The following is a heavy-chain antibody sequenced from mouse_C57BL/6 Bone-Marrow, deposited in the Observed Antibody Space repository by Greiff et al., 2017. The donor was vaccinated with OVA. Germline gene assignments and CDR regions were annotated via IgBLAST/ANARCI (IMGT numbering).Heavy chain of an antibody. D-gene: IGHD2-1*01. J-gene: IGHJ3*01. CDR3: AHYGNYEGFAY. CDR2: IDPEDGET. Sequence: VQLKESGAELVKPGASVKLSCTASGFNIKDYYMHWVKQRTEQGLEWIGRIDPEDGETKYAPKFQGKATITADTSSNTAYLQLSSLTSEDTAVYYCAHYGNYEGFAYWGQGTLVTVSA. V-gene: IGHV14-2*01. CDR1: GFNIKDYY.